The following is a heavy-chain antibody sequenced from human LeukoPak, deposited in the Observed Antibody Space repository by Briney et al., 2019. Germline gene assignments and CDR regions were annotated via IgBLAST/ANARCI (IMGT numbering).Heavy chain of an antibody. CDR2: IYPADSDT. CDR3: ARVSYFGSGTSFGDQYFDY. V-gene: IGHV5-51*01. CDR1: GYRFSSYW. J-gene: IGHJ4*02. D-gene: IGHD3-10*01. Sequence: GESLKISCKGSGYRFSSYWIGWVRQMPGKGLEWMGIIYPADSDTRYSPSFQGQVTISVDKSIGTAYLKWSSLKASDTAVYYCARVSYFGSGTSFGDQYFDYWGQGTLATVSS.